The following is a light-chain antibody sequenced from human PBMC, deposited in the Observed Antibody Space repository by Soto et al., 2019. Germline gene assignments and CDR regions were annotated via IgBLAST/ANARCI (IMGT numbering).Light chain of an antibody. CDR3: QQYNNCPPWT. Sequence: EIVMTQSPATLSVSPGERATLSCRASQSVSSNLAWYKQKPGQAPRLLIYGASTRATGIPARFSGSGSGTDFTLTISSLQSEDFAVYYCQQYNNCPPWTFGQGTKVEIK. CDR1: QSVSSN. CDR2: GAS. J-gene: IGKJ1*01. V-gene: IGKV3-15*01.